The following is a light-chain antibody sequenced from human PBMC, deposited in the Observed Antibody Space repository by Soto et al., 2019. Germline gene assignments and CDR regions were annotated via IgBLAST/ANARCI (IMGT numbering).Light chain of an antibody. CDR2: AAS. Sequence: IQVTQSPSSLSASVGDRATITCRASQPLTTYLNWYQQKPGKAPTLLIYAASTLPSGVPSRFSGSGSGTDFTPTISALQPDDFATYCWQHSFDSPYTFGQGTTL. J-gene: IGKJ2*01. V-gene: IGKV1-39*01. CDR3: QHSFDSPYT. CDR1: QPLTTY.